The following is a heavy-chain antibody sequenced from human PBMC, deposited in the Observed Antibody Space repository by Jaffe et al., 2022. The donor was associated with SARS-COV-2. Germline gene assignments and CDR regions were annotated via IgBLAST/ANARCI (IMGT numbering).Heavy chain of an antibody. J-gene: IGHJ4*02. Sequence: EVQLVESGGGLVQPGGSLRLSCAASGFTFSSYEMNWVRQAPGKGLEWVSYISSSGSTIYYADSVKGRFTISRDNAKNSLYLQMNSLRAEDTAVYYCASNEYSSSKSFDYWGQGTLVTVSS. D-gene: IGHD6-6*01. CDR1: GFTFSSYE. CDR3: ASNEYSSSKSFDY. CDR2: ISSSGSTI. V-gene: IGHV3-48*03.